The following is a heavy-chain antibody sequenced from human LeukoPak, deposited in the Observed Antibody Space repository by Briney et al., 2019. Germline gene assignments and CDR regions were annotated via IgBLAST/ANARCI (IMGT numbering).Heavy chain of an antibody. CDR1: GFTFSSYG. D-gene: IGHD2-2*01. CDR2: ISYDGSKK. CDR3: AKDGGSSSTYASY. Sequence: GGSLRLSCAASGFTFSSYGMHWVRQAPGKGLEWVAAISYDGSKKYYADSVKGRFTISRDNSKNTLYLQMNSLRAEDTAVYNCAKDGGSSSTYASYWGQGTLVTVSS. J-gene: IGHJ4*02. V-gene: IGHV3-30*18.